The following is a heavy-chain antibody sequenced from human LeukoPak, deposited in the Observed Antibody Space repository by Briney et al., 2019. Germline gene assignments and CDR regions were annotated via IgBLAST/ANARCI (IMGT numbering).Heavy chain of an antibody. CDR3: ARDHGGGLDH. CDR2: IWSDGNNK. J-gene: IGHJ4*02. V-gene: IGHV3-33*01. D-gene: IGHD3-16*01. CDR1: GFTFSNYG. Sequence: GRSLRLSCAASGFTFSNYGMHWVRQAPGKGLEWVSVIWSDGNNKFYVDSVKGRFTTSRDNSKNTLDLQLNSLRAEDTAVYYCARDHGGGLDHWGQGTLVTVSS.